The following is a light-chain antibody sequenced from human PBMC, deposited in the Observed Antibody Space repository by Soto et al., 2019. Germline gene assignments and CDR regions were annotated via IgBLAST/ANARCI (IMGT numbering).Light chain of an antibody. CDR3: QQYNNWPPMA. CDR1: QSVSSN. CDR2: DSS. V-gene: IGKV3-15*01. J-gene: IGKJ1*01. Sequence: EIVMTQSPATLSVSPGERATLSCRASQSVSSNLAWYQQKPGQSPRLLIYDSSTRATVIPARFSCSGSGTEFTLTISSLQSEDFAVYYCQQYNNWPPMAFGQGTKVEIK.